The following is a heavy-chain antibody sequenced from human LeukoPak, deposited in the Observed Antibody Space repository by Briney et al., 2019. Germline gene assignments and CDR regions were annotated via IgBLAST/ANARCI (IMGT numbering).Heavy chain of an antibody. V-gene: IGHV4-30-4*01. J-gene: IGHJ4*02. CDR1: GGSISSGDCY. Sequence: SQTLSLTCTASGGSISSGDCYWSWIRQPPGKGLEWIGYIYYSGSTYYNPSLKSRVTISVDTSKNQFSLKLSSVTAADTAVYYFARDLYYDSFLDYGGQGTLVTVSS. D-gene: IGHD3-3*01. CDR2: IYYSGST. CDR3: ARDLYYDSFLDY.